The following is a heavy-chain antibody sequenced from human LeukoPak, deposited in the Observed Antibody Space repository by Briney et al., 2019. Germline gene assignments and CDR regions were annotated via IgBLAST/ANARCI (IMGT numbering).Heavy chain of an antibody. CDR3: ARGRGYSYGYDYYYGMDV. Sequence: KPSETLSLTCTVSGGSISSYYWSWIRQPPGKGLERIGYIYYSGSTNYNPSLKSRVTISVDTPKNQFSLKLSSVTAADTAVYYCARGRGYSYGYDYYYGMDVWGQGTTVTVSS. V-gene: IGHV4-59*01. J-gene: IGHJ6*02. CDR1: GGSISSYY. CDR2: IYYSGST. D-gene: IGHD5-18*01.